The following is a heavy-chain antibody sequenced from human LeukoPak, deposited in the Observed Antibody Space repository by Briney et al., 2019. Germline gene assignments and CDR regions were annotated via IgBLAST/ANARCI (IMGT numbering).Heavy chain of an antibody. Sequence: SVKVSCKVSGSTLTELSMHWVRQAPGKGLEWMGGFDPEDGETIYAQKFQGRVTMTRDTSTSTVYMELSSLRSEDTAEYYCAREDSTGYYHDYWGQGNLVTVSS. CDR3: AREDSTGYYHDY. V-gene: IGHV1-24*01. CDR1: GSTLTELS. CDR2: FDPEDGET. J-gene: IGHJ4*02. D-gene: IGHD3-22*01.